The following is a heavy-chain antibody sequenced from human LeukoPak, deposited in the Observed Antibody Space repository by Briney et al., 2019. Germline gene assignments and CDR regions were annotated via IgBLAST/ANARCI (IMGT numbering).Heavy chain of an antibody. D-gene: IGHD1-1*01. J-gene: IGHJ5*02. CDR2: ISYSGST. Sequence: SETLSLTCTVSGGSISSYYWSWIRQPPEKGLEWIGDISYSGSTNFNPSLKSRVTISVDTSKNQFSLKLSSVTAADTAVYYCAREGTAGTNLNWFDPWGQGTLVTVSS. CDR1: GGSISSYY. CDR3: AREGTAGTNLNWFDP. V-gene: IGHV4-59*13.